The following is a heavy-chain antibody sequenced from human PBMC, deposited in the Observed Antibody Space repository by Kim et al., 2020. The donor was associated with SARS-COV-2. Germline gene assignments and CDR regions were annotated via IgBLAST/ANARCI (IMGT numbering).Heavy chain of an antibody. V-gene: IGHV4-31*03. CDR3: ARDRTPSTYAFDI. CDR2: IYRSGST. Sequence: SETLSLTCTVSGGSISSGAYYWNWIRQHPGKGLEWIGYIYRSGSTYYNPSLKSRVTISVDTSKNQFSLTLSSVTAADTAVYYCARDRTPSTYAFDIWGQGTMVTVSS. D-gene: IGHD2-2*01. J-gene: IGHJ3*02. CDR1: GGSISSGAYY.